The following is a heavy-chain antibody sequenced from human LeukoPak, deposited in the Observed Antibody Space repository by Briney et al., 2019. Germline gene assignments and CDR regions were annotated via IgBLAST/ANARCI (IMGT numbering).Heavy chain of an antibody. D-gene: IGHD4-17*01. Sequence: GGSLRLSCAASGFTFSNFAMNWVRQAPGKGLEWVSAIYSGGTTYYADSVKGRFTISRDNSKNTVYLQMNSLRAEDTALYYCARATTVTTTFDYWGQGTLVTVSS. CDR3: ARATTVTTTFDY. CDR2: IYSGGTT. J-gene: IGHJ4*02. CDR1: GFTFSNFA. V-gene: IGHV3-53*01.